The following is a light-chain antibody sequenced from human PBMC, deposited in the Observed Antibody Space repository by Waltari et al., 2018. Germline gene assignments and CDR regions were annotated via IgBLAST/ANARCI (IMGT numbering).Light chain of an antibody. CDR2: GAS. Sequence: ATLSCRASQSVSSSYLAWYQQKPGQAPRLLIYGASSRATGIPDRFSGSGSGTDFTLTISRLEPEDFAVYYCQQYGSSPQTFGQGTKVEIK. J-gene: IGKJ1*01. CDR1: QSVSSSY. CDR3: QQYGSSPQT. V-gene: IGKV3-20*01.